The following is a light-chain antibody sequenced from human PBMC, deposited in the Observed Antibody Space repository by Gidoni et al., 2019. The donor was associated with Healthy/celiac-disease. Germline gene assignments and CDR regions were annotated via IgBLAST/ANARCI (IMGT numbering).Light chain of an antibody. J-gene: IGKJ4*01. V-gene: IGKV3-11*01. Sequence: EIVLTQSPATLSLSPGERATLSCRASPSVSSYLAWYQQNPGQAPRLLIYDASNRATGIPARFSGSGSGTDFTLTISSLEPEDFAVYYCQQRSNWPPPLTFGGGTKVEIK. CDR2: DAS. CDR3: QQRSNWPPPLT. CDR1: PSVSSY.